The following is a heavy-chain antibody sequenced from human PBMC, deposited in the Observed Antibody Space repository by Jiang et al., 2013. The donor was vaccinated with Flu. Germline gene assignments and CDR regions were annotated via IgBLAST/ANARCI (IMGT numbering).Heavy chain of an antibody. CDR2: INPSGGST. Sequence: SGAEVKKPGASVKVSCKASGYTFTSYYMHWVRQAPGQGLEWMGIINPSGGSTSYAQKFQGRVTMTRDTSTSTVYMELSSLRSEDTAVYYCARDRRGFLEWLPHYGMDVWGQGTTVTVSS. V-gene: IGHV1-46*01. D-gene: IGHD3-3*01. CDR1: GYTFTSYY. J-gene: IGHJ6*02. CDR3: ARDRRGFLEWLPHYGMDV.